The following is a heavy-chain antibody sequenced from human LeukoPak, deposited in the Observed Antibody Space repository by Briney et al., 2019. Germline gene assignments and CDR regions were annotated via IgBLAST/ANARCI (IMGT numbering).Heavy chain of an antibody. CDR1: GFSFSTYW. Sequence: SGGSLRLSCAASGFSFSTYWMTWVRQAPGKGLEWVANMKQDGSEKYYVDSLKGRFTISRDNAKNSLYLQMNSLRAEDTAVYYCARVGYSSSWSPSDYWGQGALVTVSS. CDR3: ARVGYSSSWSPSDY. D-gene: IGHD6-13*01. V-gene: IGHV3-7*01. J-gene: IGHJ4*02. CDR2: MKQDGSEK.